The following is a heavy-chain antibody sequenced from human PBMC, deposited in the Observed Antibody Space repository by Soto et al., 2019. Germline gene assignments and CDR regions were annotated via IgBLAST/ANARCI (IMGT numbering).Heavy chain of an antibody. D-gene: IGHD3-16*01. CDR3: ARGPRGYVYYHGMDV. V-gene: IGHV4-4*07. J-gene: IGHJ6*02. Sequence: SETLSLTGPFSGGSLSSYYFSLLRPAAGKGLEWIGRIDTSGTTNYNPSLTSRVTMSVDASKNQFSLNLSSVTAADTAVYFCARGPRGYVYYHGMDVWGQGTTVTVSS. CDR2: IDTSGTT. CDR1: GGSLSSYY.